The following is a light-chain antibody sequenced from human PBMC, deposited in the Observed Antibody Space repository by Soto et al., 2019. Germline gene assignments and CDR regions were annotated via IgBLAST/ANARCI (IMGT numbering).Light chain of an antibody. CDR3: QQYNNWPPT. CDR1: QSVSSN. CDR2: DAS. J-gene: IGKJ1*01. V-gene: IGKV3D-15*01. Sequence: EVVMTQSPATLSVSPGERATLSCRASQSVSSNLAWHQQKPGQAPRLLIFDASTRATGTPARFSGSASGTEFTLTISSLQSEDFAVYYCQQYNNWPPTFGQGTK.